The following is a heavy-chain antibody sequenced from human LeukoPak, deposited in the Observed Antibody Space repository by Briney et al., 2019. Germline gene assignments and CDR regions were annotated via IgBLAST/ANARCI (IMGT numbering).Heavy chain of an antibody. V-gene: IGHV1-18*01. Sequence: ASVKVSCKASGYTFTSYGISWVRQAPGQGLEWMGWISAYNGNTNYAQKLQGRVTMTTDTSTSTAYTELRSLRSDDTAVYYCARAANWGSHAFDIWGQGTMVTVSS. CDR2: ISAYNGNT. D-gene: IGHD7-27*01. CDR3: ARAANWGSHAFDI. J-gene: IGHJ3*02. CDR1: GYTFTSYG.